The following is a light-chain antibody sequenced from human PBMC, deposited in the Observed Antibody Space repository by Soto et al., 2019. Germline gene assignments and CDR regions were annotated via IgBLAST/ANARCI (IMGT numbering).Light chain of an antibody. CDR2: EVS. CDR3: CSYGGSYV. V-gene: IGLV2-23*02. CDR1: SSDVGSYNL. J-gene: IGLJ1*01. Sequence: LTQPAPVSGSPGQSITISCTGTSSDVGSYNLVSWYRQHPGKAPKVMIYEVSKRPSGVSNRFSGSKSGNTASLTISGLQAEVEADYYCCSYGGSYVFGPGTKVTVL.